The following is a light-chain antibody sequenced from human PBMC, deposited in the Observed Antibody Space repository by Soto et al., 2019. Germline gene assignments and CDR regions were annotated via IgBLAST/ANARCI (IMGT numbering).Light chain of an antibody. Sequence: EIVMTQSPATLSVSPGERVTLSCRSSQSLSSHLAWYQQKPGQAPGLLIYGVSTRATGVPTRFSGSASGTEFTLTISSLLSEYFAVYYCQQYHDWPLTFGGGTKVEIK. CDR3: QQYHDWPLT. V-gene: IGKV3-15*01. J-gene: IGKJ4*01. CDR2: GVS. CDR1: QSLSSH.